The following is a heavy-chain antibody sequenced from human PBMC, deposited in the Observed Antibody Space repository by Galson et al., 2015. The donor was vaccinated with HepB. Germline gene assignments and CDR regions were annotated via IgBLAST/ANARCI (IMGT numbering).Heavy chain of an antibody. CDR3: ARSSTPRLKYSGSYYLGY. CDR2: IWYDGSNK. J-gene: IGHJ4*02. CDR1: GFTFSSYG. V-gene: IGHV3-33*01. Sequence: SLRLSCAASGFTFSSYGMHWVRQAPGKGLEWVAVIWYDGSNKYYADSVKGRFTISRDNSKNTLYLQMNSLRAEDTAVYYCARSSTPRLKYSGSYYLGYWGQGTLVTVSS. D-gene: IGHD1-26*01.